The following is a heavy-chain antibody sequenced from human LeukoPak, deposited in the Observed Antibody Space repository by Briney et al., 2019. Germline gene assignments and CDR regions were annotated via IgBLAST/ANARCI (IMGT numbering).Heavy chain of an antibody. CDR3: AREGSGWYGHYFDY. J-gene: IGHJ4*02. Sequence: GGSLRLSCAASGFTFSSYWMSWVRQAPGKGLEWVANIKQDGSGKYYVDSVKGRFTISRDNAKNSLYLQMNSLRAEDTAVYYCAREGSGWYGHYFDYWGQGTLVTVSS. CDR1: GFTFSSYW. D-gene: IGHD6-19*01. V-gene: IGHV3-7*01. CDR2: IKQDGSGK.